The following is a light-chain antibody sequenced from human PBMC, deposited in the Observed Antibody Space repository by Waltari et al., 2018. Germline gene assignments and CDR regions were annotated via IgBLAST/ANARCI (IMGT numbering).Light chain of an antibody. CDR1: NLGDTS. CDR2: ENN. J-gene: IGLJ2*01. CDR3: QAWDSNTVV. Sequence: SYDLTQPPSVSVSPGQTATIPCSGANLGDTSASWYQQKAGQSPVLPIYENNKRPSGIPERFSGSNSGNTATLTISGTQSMDEADYYCQAWDSNTVVFGGGTKLTVL. V-gene: IGLV3-1*01.